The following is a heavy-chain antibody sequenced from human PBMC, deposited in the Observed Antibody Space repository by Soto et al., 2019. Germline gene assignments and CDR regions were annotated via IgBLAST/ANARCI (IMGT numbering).Heavy chain of an antibody. V-gene: IGHV1-18*01. CDR3: ARVSSYYYDSSGYYAY. J-gene: IGHJ4*02. CDR2: ISAYNGNT. Sequence: ASVKVSCKASGYTFTSYGISWVRQAPGQGLEWMGWISAYNGNTNYAQKLQGRVTMTTDTSTSTAYMELRSLRSDDTAVYYCARVSSYYYDSSGYYAYWGQGTLVTVS. CDR1: GYTFTSYG. D-gene: IGHD3-22*01.